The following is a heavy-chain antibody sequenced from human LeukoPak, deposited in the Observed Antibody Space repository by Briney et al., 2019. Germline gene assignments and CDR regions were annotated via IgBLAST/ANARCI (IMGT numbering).Heavy chain of an antibody. CDR3: VHGRGGKNVFDI. J-gene: IGHJ3*02. CDR2: IYWNDSE. Sequence: SGATQANPTQTLTLTCTLSGFSLTTSGVGVGWIRQPPGRGLEWLALIYWNDSERYSPSLKRRLTITKDTYKNQVVLTMTNMNAVDTATYYCVHGRGGKNVFDIWGQGTMVTVSS. D-gene: IGHD3-16*01. CDR1: GFSLTTSGVG. V-gene: IGHV2-5*01.